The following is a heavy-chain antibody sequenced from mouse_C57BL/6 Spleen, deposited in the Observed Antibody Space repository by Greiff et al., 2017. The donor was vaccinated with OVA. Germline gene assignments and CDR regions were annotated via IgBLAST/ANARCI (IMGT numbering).Heavy chain of an antibody. CDR2: IWTGGGT. J-gene: IGHJ3*01. Sequence: VKLMESGPGLVAPSQSLSITCTVSGFSLTSYAISWVRQPPGKGLEWLGVIWTGGGTNYNSALKSRLSISKDNSKSQVFLKMNSLQTDDTARYYCARTSSLDSSGYGFAYWGQGTLVTVSA. V-gene: IGHV2-9-1*01. D-gene: IGHD3-2*02. CDR1: GFSLTSYA. CDR3: ARTSSLDSSGYGFAY.